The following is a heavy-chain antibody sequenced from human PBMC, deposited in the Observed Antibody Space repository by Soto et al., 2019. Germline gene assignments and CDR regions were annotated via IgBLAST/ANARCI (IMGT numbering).Heavy chain of an antibody. CDR1: GYTFTSYG. V-gene: IGHV1-18*01. J-gene: IGHJ4*02. CDR2: ISAYNGNT. CDR3: ARDSPWDIVVVPAAHGFDY. Sequence: ASVKVSCKASGYTFTSYGISWVRQAPGQGLEWMGWISAYNGNTNYAQKLQGRVTMTTDTSTSTAYMGLRSLRSDDTAVYYCARDSPWDIVVVPAAHGFDYWGQGTLVTVSS. D-gene: IGHD2-2*01.